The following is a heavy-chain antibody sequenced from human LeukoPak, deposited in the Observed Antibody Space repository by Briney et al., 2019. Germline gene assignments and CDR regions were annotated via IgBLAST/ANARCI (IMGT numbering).Heavy chain of an antibody. CDR1: GYIYHGYY. Sequence: ASVKVSCKVSGYIYHGYYQHGVRQPRTKGFEGMGWINSNSGGTNYAQKFQGRVTMTRDTSISTAYMELSRLRSDDTAVYYCARGAPSDYWGQGTLVTVSS. V-gene: IGHV1-2*02. J-gene: IGHJ4*02. CDR3: ARGAPSDY. CDR2: INSNSGGT.